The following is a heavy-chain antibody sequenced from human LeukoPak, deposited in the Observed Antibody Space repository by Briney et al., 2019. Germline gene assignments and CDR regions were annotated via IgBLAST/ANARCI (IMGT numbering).Heavy chain of an antibody. Sequence: GGSLRLSCAVSGFIFSSYSMNWVRQAPGKGLEWVSYISSSSSTLFYADSVKGRFTISRDNAKNSLYLQMNTLRAEDTAVYYCARDGGSSGRRDAFDIWGQGTMVTVSS. J-gene: IGHJ3*02. D-gene: IGHD1-26*01. CDR2: ISSSSSTL. V-gene: IGHV3-48*01. CDR3: ARDGGSSGRRDAFDI. CDR1: GFIFSSYS.